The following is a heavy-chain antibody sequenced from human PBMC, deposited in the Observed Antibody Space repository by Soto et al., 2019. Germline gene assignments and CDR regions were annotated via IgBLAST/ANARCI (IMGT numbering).Heavy chain of an antibody. D-gene: IGHD5-18*01. J-gene: IGHJ4*02. CDR2: IKQGGTEK. Sequence: PGGALRHSWTGSGVTFIRYWMSWVRQAPGKGLEWVANIKQGGTEKYYINSVKGRFTISRDNAKNSLYLQMNYLRAEDMAVYYCATDSPFEFWGQGSLVTVSS. CDR1: GVTFIRYW. CDR3: ATDSPFEF. V-gene: IGHV3-7*03.